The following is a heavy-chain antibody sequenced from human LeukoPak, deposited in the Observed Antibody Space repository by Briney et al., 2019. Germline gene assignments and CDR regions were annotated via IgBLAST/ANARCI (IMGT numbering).Heavy chain of an antibody. D-gene: IGHD3-22*01. CDR2: IYYSGST. Sequence: PSETLSLTCTVSGGSISSSSYYWGWIRQPPGKGLEWIGSIYYSGSTYYNPSLKSRVTISVDTSKNQFSLKLSSVTAADTAVYYCARANYDSSGYYYPYYFDYWGQGTLVTVSS. CDR3: ARANYDSSGYYYPYYFDY. V-gene: IGHV4-39*01. J-gene: IGHJ4*02. CDR1: GGSISSSSYY.